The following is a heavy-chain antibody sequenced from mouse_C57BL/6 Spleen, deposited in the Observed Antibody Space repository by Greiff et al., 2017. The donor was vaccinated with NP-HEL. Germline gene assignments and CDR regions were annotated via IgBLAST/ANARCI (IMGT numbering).Heavy chain of an antibody. CDR1: GFNIKDYY. CDR3: AIYYDYGAWFAY. Sequence: VHVQQSGAELVKPGASVKLSCTASGFNIKDYYMHWVKQRTEQGLEWIGRIDPEDGDTNYAPKFQGKATITADTSSNTAYLQLSSLTSEDTAVYDCAIYYDYGAWFAYWGQGTLVTVSA. D-gene: IGHD2-4*01. J-gene: IGHJ3*01. CDR2: IDPEDGDT. V-gene: IGHV14-2*01.